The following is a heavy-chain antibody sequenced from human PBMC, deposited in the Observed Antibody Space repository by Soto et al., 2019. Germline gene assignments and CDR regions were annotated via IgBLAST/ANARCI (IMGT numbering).Heavy chain of an antibody. V-gene: IGHV4-59*01. CDR2: IYYSGST. Sequence: PSETLSLTCTVSGGSISSYYWSWIRQPPGKGLEWIGYIYYSGSTNYNPSLKSRVTISVDTSKNQFSLKLSSVTAADTAVYYCARDVGGYYYGSGSYYWIYFDYWGQGTLVTVS. CDR1: GGSISSYY. D-gene: IGHD3-10*01. J-gene: IGHJ4*02. CDR3: ARDVGGYYYGSGSYYWIYFDY.